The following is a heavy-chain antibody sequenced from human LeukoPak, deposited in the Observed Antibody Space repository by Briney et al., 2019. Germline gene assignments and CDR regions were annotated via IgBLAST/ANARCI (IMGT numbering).Heavy chain of an antibody. D-gene: IGHD6-19*01. V-gene: IGHV3-48*03. CDR1: GFTFSSYE. J-gene: IGHJ4*02. Sequence: GGSLRLXCAASGFTFSSYEMNWVRQAPGKGLEWISYISDGAKTIYYADSVKGRFTISRDNAKNSLYLQMNRLRAEDTAVYYCARDPLYTSGWYYFDYWGQGTLVTVSS. CDR2: ISDGAKTI. CDR3: ARDPLYTSGWYYFDY.